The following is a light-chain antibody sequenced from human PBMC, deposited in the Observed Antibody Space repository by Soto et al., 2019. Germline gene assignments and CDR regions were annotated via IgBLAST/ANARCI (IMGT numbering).Light chain of an antibody. CDR1: QGIRND. Sequence: IQMTQSPSSLSASVGDRVTITCRASQGIRNDLGWYQQKPGKAPKLLIYDASNLETGVPSRFSGSGSGTDFTFTISSLQPEDIATCYCQQYDNLLTFGGGTKV. CDR2: DAS. J-gene: IGKJ4*01. V-gene: IGKV1-33*01. CDR3: QQYDNLLT.